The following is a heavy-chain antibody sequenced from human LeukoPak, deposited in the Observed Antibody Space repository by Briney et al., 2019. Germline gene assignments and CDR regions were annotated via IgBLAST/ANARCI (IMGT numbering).Heavy chain of an antibody. D-gene: IGHD6-19*01. CDR3: ASGGMAGRWPLNY. Sequence: SETLSLTCTVSGSSISGYYWNWIRQPAGKGLEWIGRIFATGDTNYNPSLKSRVAMSVDTSKNYFSLNLTSVTAADTAVYYCASGGMAGRWPLNYWGRGTLVTVSS. CDR2: IFATGDT. CDR1: GSSISGYY. V-gene: IGHV4-4*07. J-gene: IGHJ4*02.